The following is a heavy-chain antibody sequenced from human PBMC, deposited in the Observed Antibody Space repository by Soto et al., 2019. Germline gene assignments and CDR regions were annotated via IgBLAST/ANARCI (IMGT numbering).Heavy chain of an antibody. V-gene: IGHV3-74*01. CDR2: INSDGTTI. CDR1: GFTFRNYW. J-gene: IGHJ6*03. CDR3: AKDCSGITIFGVVSNYYRDV. D-gene: IGHD3-3*01. Sequence: GGSLRLSCAASGFTFRNYWMHWVRQAPGKGLVWVSRINSDGTTITYADSVKGRFTISRDNAKNTLYLQMNSLRAEDTAVYYWAKDCSGITIFGVVSNYYRDVWGKGTRVTVSS.